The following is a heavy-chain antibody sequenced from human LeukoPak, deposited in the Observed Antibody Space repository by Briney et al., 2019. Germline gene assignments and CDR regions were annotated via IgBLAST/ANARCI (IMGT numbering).Heavy chain of an antibody. Sequence: GGSLRLSCAASGLTVSGSYMSWVRQAPGKGLEWVSVIYSGGSTYYADSVKGRFAISRDNSKNTLYLQMNSLRAEDTAVYYCASTFYGDSPPYWGQGTLVTVSS. D-gene: IGHD4-17*01. CDR3: ASTFYGDSPPY. V-gene: IGHV3-66*01. J-gene: IGHJ4*02. CDR2: IYSGGST. CDR1: GLTVSGSY.